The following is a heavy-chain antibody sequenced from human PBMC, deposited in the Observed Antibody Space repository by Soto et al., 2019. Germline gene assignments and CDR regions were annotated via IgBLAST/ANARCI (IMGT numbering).Heavy chain of an antibody. CDR3: ASDQNRALPCSMHV. D-gene: IGHD2-15*01. V-gene: IGHV4-31*03. Sequence: SETLSLTCTVSGGSISSGGYYWSWIRQHPGKGLEWIGYIYYSGSTYYNPSLKSRVTISVDTSKNQFSLKLSSVTAADTAVYYCASDQNRALPCSMHVCDQGPTLTVSS. CDR2: IYYSGST. J-gene: IGHJ6*02. CDR1: GGSISSGGYY.